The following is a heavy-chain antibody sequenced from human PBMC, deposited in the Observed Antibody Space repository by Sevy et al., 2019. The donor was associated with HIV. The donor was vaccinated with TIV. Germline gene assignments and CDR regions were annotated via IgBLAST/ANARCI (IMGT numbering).Heavy chain of an antibody. V-gene: IGHV5-51*01. CDR3: ARGGGDYYYEPYGMDV. CDR2: IYPGDSDT. J-gene: IGHJ6*02. D-gene: IGHD3-22*01. Sequence: GESLKISCKGSGYSFTSYWIGWVRQMPGKGLEWMGIIYPGDSDTRYSPSFQGQVTISADKSISTAYLQWSSLKAPDTAMYYCARGGGDYYYEPYGMDVWGQGTTVTVSS. CDR1: GYSFTSYW.